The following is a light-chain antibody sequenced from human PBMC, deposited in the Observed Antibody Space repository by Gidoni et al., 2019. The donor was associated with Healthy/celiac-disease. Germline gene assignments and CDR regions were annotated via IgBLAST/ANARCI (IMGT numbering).Light chain of an antibody. CDR2: LGS. J-gene: IGKJ1*01. CDR1: QSLLHSNGYNY. Sequence: EIVMTQSSLSLPVTPGEPASIPCRSSQSLLHSNGYNYLDWYLQKPGQSPQLLIYLGSNRASGVPDRFSGSGSGTDFTLKISRVEAEDVGVYYCMQALQTPRTFGQGTKVEIK. CDR3: MQALQTPRT. V-gene: IGKV2-28*01.